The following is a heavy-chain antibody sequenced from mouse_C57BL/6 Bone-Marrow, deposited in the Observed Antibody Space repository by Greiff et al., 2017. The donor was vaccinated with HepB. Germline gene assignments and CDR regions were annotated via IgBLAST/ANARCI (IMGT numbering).Heavy chain of an antibody. V-gene: IGHV1-72*01. Sequence: VQLQESGAELMKPGASVKLSCKATGYTFTGYWIEWVKQRPGRGLEWIGRIDPNSGGTKYNEKFKSKATLTVDKPSSTAYMQLSSLTSEDSAVYYCARATFAYWGQGTLVTVSA. CDR1: GYTFTGYW. CDR2: IDPNSGGT. CDR3: ARATFAY. J-gene: IGHJ3*01.